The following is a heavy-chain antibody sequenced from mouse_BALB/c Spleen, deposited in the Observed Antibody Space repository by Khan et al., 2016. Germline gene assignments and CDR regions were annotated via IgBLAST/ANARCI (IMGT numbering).Heavy chain of an antibody. CDR2: INTYSGES. CDR1: GYTFTNYG. V-gene: IGHV9-3-1*01. D-gene: IGHD1-1*01. Sequence: QVQLQQSGPELKRPGKTVKISCKASGYTFTNYGINWVKQAPGKGVKWMGWINTYSGESTYADDFKGRFAFSLETSANTAYLQINNLKNEDTATYFCARYRYYYGSSRYFDVWGAGTTVTVSS. CDR3: ARYRYYYGSSRYFDV. J-gene: IGHJ1*01.